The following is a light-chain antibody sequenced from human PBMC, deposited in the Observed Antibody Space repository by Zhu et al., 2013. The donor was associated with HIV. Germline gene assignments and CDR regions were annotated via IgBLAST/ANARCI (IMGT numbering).Light chain of an antibody. CDR2: AAS. Sequence: DIQMTQSPSSLSTSVGDRVTITCRTSQSISQSLNWYQHKPGKAPKLLIYAASSLQSGVPSRFSGSGSGTDFTLTISSLQPEDFATYYCQQSYSYPWTFGQGTKVEIK. CDR3: QQSYSYPWT. V-gene: IGKV1-39*01. J-gene: IGKJ1*01. CDR1: QSISQS.